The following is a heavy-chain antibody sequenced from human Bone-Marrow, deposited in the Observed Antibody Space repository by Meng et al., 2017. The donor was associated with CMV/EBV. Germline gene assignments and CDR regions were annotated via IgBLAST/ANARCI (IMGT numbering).Heavy chain of an antibody. CDR3: ARDIHYDFWSGYYSNWFDP. D-gene: IGHD3-3*01. CDR2: IIPILGIA. J-gene: IGHJ5*02. V-gene: IGHV1-69*10. Sequence: SVKVSCKASGYTFTSYGISWVRQAPGQGLEWMGGIIPILGIANYAQKFQGRVTITADKSTSTAYMELSSLRSEDTAVYYCARDIHYDFWSGYYSNWFDPWGQGTLVTVSS. CDR1: GYTFTSYG.